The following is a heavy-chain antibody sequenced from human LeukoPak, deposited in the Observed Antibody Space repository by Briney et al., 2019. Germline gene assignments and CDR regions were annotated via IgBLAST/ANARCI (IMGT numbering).Heavy chain of an antibody. V-gene: IGHV4-4*02. J-gene: IGHJ4*02. Sequence: SETLSLTCAVSGGSISSSNWWSWVRQPPGKGLEWIGEIYHSGSTNYNPPLKSRVTISVDKSKNQFSLKLSSVTAADTAVYYCARKGRGPYGSVNGYFDYWGQGTLVTVSS. D-gene: IGHD3-10*01. CDR3: ARKGRGPYGSVNGYFDY. CDR2: IYHSGST. CDR1: GGSISSSNW.